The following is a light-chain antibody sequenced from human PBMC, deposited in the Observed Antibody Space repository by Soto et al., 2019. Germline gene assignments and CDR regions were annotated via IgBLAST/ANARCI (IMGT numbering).Light chain of an antibody. CDR1: QSVSSYS. CDR3: QQDDSSPRT. CDR2: GTS. J-gene: IGKJ1*01. V-gene: IGKV3-20*01. Sequence: ENVLTQSPGTLSLSPGERATLSCRASQSVSSYSLAWYQQKPGQAPRLVMYGTSNRATGIPDRFSGSGSGTDFTLTISRLEPEDFAVYYCQQDDSSPRTFGQGTKVEIK.